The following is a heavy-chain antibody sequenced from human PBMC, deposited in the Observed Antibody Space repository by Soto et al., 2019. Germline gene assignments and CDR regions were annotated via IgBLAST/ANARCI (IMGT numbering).Heavy chain of an antibody. CDR1: GGSISSDY. D-gene: IGHD2-15*01. V-gene: IGHV4-59*12. CDR2: IYYSGST. J-gene: IGHJ4*02. CDR3: AREGYCSGGSCYRQYYFDY. Sequence: SETLPLTCTVSGGSISSDYWSWIRQPPGKGLEWIGYIYYSGSTNYNPSLKSRVTISVDTSKNQFSLKLSSVTAADTAVYYCAREGYCSGGSCYRQYYFDYWGQGTLVTGSS.